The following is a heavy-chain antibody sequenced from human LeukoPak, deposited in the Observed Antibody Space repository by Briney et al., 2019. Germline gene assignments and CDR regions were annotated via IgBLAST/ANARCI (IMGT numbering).Heavy chain of an antibody. V-gene: IGHV1-8*02. CDR1: GYTFTGYY. Sequence: ASVKVSCKTSGYTFTGYYLHWVRQAPGQGLEWMGWMNPNSGNTGYAQKFQGRVTMTRNTSISTAYMELSSLRSEDTAVYYCATGEELEPHDYWGQGTLVTVSS. D-gene: IGHD1-1*01. J-gene: IGHJ4*02. CDR3: ATGEELEPHDY. CDR2: MNPNSGNT.